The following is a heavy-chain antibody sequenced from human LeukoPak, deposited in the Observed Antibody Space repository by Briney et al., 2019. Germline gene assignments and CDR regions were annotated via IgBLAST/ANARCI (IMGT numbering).Heavy chain of an antibody. Sequence: SETLSLTCTASGGSFSSYYWNWIRQPAGKGLEWIGRIYTCGSTNYNPSLKSRVTMTVDTSKNQFSVKLNSVTAADTAVYYCARAGDSTSPPDYWGQGTLVTVSS. D-gene: IGHD6-13*01. CDR2: IYTCGST. CDR3: ARAGDSTSPPDY. CDR1: GGSFSSYY. J-gene: IGHJ4*02. V-gene: IGHV4-4*07.